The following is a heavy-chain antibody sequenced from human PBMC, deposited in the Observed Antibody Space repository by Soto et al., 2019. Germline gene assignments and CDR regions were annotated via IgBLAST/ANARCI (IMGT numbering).Heavy chain of an antibody. V-gene: IGHV1-18*04. J-gene: IGHJ6*02. Sequence: SVKVSCKASGHTFTSYGISWVRQAPGQGLEWMGWISAYNGNTNYAQKLQGRVTMTTDTSTSTAYMELRSLRSDDTAVYYCARDRRLLGFYDFWSGYRKNYYYYGMDVWGQGTTVTVSS. D-gene: IGHD3-3*01. CDR3: ARDRRLLGFYDFWSGYRKNYYYYGMDV. CDR2: ISAYNGNT. CDR1: GHTFTSYG.